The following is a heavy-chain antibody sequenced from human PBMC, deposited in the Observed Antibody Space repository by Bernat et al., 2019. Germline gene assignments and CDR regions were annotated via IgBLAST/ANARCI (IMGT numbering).Heavy chain of an antibody. V-gene: IGHV4-34*01. J-gene: IGHJ4*02. D-gene: IGHD6-13*01. CDR3: ARGNMAASIFY. CDR1: GGSFSGYS. CDR2: ISHSGRT. Sequence: QVQLQQWGAGLLKPSETLSLTCAVYGGSFSGYSWTWIRQPPGKGLAWIGEISHSGRTNYNPSLKSRVTISIDTSKNQFSLSLSSVTAADTALYYCARGNMAASIFYWGQGTLVTVSS.